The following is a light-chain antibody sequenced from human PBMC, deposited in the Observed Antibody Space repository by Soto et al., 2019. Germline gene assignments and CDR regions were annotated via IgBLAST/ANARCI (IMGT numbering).Light chain of an antibody. CDR3: QQYNSYWT. Sequence: EIQMTQSPSTLSGSVGDRVTITCRASQRISTYLAWYQQKPGKAPNLLIYKASNLETGVPSRFSGSGSGTEFTPTISSLQPEDFATYYCQQYNSYWTFGQGTKVDIK. CDR2: KAS. CDR1: QRISTY. V-gene: IGKV1-5*03. J-gene: IGKJ1*01.